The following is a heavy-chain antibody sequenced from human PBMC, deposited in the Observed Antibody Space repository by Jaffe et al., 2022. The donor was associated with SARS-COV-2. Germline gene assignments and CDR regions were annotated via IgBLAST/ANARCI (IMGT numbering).Heavy chain of an antibody. J-gene: IGHJ4*02. CDR2: IDPSDSYT. CDR1: GYSFTSYW. CDR3: ARHGGVEYSSSPQGDY. Sequence: EVQLVQSGAEVKKPGESLRISCKGSGYSFTSYWISWVRQMPGKGLEWMGRIDPSDSYTNYSPSFQGHVTISADKSISTAYLQWSSLKASDTAMYYCARHGGVEYSSSPQGDYWGQGTLVTVSS. V-gene: IGHV5-10-1*03. D-gene: IGHD6-6*01.